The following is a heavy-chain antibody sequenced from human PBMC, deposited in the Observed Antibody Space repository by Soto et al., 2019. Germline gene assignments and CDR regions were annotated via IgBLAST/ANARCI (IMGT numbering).Heavy chain of an antibody. CDR3: ARHVDYYDSSGYYKRDAFDI. D-gene: IGHD3-22*01. Sequence: LKISCKGSGYSFTSYWIGWVRQMPGKGLEWMGIIYPGDSDTRYSPSFQGQVTISADKSISTAYLQWSSLKASDTAMYYCARHVDYYDSSGYYKRDAFDIWGQGTMVTVSS. J-gene: IGHJ3*02. CDR2: IYPGDSDT. CDR1: GYSFTSYW. V-gene: IGHV5-51*01.